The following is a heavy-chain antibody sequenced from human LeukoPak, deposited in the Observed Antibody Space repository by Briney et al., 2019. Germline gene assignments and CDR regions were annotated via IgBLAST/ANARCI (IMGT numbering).Heavy chain of an antibody. CDR2: ISYDGSNK. D-gene: IGHD3-9*01. J-gene: IGHJ1*01. V-gene: IGHV3-30*19. CDR3: ARGVTTGYLPY. CDR1: GFTFSSYG. Sequence: PGRSLRLSCAASGFTFSSYGMHWVRQPPGKGLDWVAHISYDGSNKYYADSVKGRFTISRDNSKNTLYLEMNSLRAEDTAMYYCARGVTTGYLPYWGQGTLVTVSS.